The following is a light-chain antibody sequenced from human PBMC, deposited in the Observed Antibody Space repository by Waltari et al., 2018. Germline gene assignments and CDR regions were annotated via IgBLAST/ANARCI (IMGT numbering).Light chain of an antibody. V-gene: IGKV3-20*01. CDR1: QSVSRA. Sequence: EIVLTQSPDTLSLSPGASATLSGRASQSVSRALVWYQQKPGQAPRLRMYGASSRATGIPDRFSGSGSGTDFSLTISRLEPEDFAVYYCQHYVSLPVTFGQGTKVEIK. CDR2: GAS. J-gene: IGKJ1*01. CDR3: QHYVSLPVT.